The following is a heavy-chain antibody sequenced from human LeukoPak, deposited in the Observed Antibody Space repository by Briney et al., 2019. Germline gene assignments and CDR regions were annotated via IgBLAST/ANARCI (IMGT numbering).Heavy chain of an antibody. Sequence: SQTLSLTCAISGDRVSRNSAAWNWIRQSPSRGLEWLGRTYYRSKWYNDYAVSVKSRITINPDTSKNQFSLQLNSVTPEDTAIYYCARTIDSTIAARPNNWFDPWGQGTLVTVSS. CDR1: GDRVSRNSAA. V-gene: IGHV6-1*01. CDR3: ARTIDSTIAARPNNWFDP. CDR2: TYYRSKWYN. J-gene: IGHJ5*02. D-gene: IGHD6-6*01.